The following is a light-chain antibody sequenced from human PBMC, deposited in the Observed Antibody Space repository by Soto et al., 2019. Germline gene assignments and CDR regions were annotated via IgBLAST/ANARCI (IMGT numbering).Light chain of an antibody. V-gene: IGKV2-28*01. J-gene: IGKJ1*01. Sequence: DIVMTQSPLSLPVTLGEPASISCRFSQSLLHSNGYNYLDWYLQKPGQSPQLLIYLGSNRASGVPDRFSGSGSGTDFTLKITSVEPEDVGVYYCMQALHTPWTFGQGTKVEIK. CDR1: QSLLHSNGYNY. CDR2: LGS. CDR3: MQALHTPWT.